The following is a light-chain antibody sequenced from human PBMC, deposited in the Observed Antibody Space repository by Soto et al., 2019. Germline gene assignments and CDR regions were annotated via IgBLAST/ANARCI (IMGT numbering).Light chain of an antibody. V-gene: IGKV1-5*03. CDR1: QSISSW. CDR3: QQSNAYPYT. CDR2: KAS. J-gene: IGKJ2*01. Sequence: DIQMTQSPSTLSSSVGDRVTITCRASQSISSWLAWYQQKPGKAPNLLISKASTLQSGVPSRFSGSGSGTEFTLTISSLQPDDFATYYCQQSNAYPYTFGQGTKLEIK.